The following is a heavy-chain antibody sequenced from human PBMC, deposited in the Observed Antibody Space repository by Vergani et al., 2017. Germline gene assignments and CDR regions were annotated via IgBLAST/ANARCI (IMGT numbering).Heavy chain of an antibody. CDR1: GFTFDDYA. D-gene: IGHD4-23*01. V-gene: IGHV3-9*01. CDR3: AKDIGGNSGGAFDI. J-gene: IGHJ3*02. CDR2: ISWNSGSI. Sequence: EVQLVESGGGLVQPGRSLRLSCAASGFTFDDYAMHWVRQAPGKGLEWVSGISWNSGSIDYADSVKGRFTISRDNAKNSLYLQMNSLRAEDTALYYCAKDIGGNSGGAFDIWGQGTMVTVSS.